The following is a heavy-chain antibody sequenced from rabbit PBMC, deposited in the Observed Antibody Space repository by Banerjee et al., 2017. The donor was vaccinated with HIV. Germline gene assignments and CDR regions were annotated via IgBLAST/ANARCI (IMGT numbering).Heavy chain of an antibody. V-gene: IGHV1S45*01. CDR2: IWASSGST. CDR3: ARVWGL. D-gene: IGHD3-1*01. Sequence: QEQLEESGGDLVKPEGSLTLTCTASGFSFSSSYWICWVRQAPGKGLELIACIWASSGSTWYASWAKGRFTISRTSSTTVTLQMTSLTVADTATYFCARVWGLWGQGTLVTVS. J-gene: IGHJ4*01. CDR1: GFSFSSSYW.